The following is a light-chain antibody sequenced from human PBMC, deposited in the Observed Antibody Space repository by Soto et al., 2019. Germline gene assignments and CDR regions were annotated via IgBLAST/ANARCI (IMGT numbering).Light chain of an antibody. CDR3: LSFESSLSVV. CDR2: GNT. V-gene: IGLV1-40*01. CDR1: SSNIGAGYD. J-gene: IGLJ2*01. Sequence: QSVLTQPTSVSGAPGQRVTISCTGSSSNIGAGYDVHWYQQLPGRAPKLLIYGNTNRPSGVPDRFSGSKSGTSASLAITGLQAEDEADYYCLSFESSLSVVFGGGTKLTVL.